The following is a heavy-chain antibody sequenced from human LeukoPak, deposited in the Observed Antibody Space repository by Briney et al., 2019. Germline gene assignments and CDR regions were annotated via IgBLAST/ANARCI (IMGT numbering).Heavy chain of an antibody. CDR1: GFTFSNSV. V-gene: IGHV3-23*01. Sequence: GGSLRLSCAASGFTFSNSVMSWVRQAPGKGLEWVSGISGSGGGTYYSDSVKGRFTISRDISKNTLYLQMNSLRAEDTAVYYCAKAAYYDILTGYPNNFDYWGQGTLVTVSS. J-gene: IGHJ4*02. CDR3: AKAAYYDILTGYPNNFDY. CDR2: ISGSGGGT. D-gene: IGHD3-9*01.